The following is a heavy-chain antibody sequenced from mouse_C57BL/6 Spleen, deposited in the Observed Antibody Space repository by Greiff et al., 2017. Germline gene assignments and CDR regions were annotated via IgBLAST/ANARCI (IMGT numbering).Heavy chain of an antibody. Sequence: QVQLQQSGPELVKPGASVKISCKASGYSFTSYYIHWVKQRPGQGLEWIGWIYPGSGNTKYNEKFKGKDTLTADTSSSTAYMQLSSLTSEDSAVYYCARSGSSYYFDYWGQGTTLTVSS. CDR3: ARSGSSYYFDY. CDR1: GYSFTSYY. J-gene: IGHJ2*01. V-gene: IGHV1-66*01. CDR2: IYPGSGNT. D-gene: IGHD1-1*01.